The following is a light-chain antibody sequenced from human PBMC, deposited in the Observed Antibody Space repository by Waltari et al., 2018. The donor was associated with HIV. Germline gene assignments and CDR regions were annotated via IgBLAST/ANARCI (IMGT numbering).Light chain of an antibody. V-gene: IGLV2-23*02. J-gene: IGLJ1*01. CDR1: SSNVGSDDL. Sequence: QSALTQPASVSGSPGQSITISCTGTSSNVGSDDLVSWYQQHPGEAPKLIIYEVTKRPSGVSKRCSGAKSGNTASLTICGLQAEDEADYYCCSCPRSGIRYVVGTGTKVTVL. CDR3: CSCPRSGIRYV. CDR2: EVT.